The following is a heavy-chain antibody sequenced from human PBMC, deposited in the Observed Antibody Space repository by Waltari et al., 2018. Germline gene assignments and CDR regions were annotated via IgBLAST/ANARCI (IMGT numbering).Heavy chain of an antibody. V-gene: IGHV1-18*01. D-gene: IGHD7-27*01. CDR2: ISPDNGDT. J-gene: IGHJ4*02. CDR3: AAEPLGRRFDY. CDR1: GYTFTSYG. Sequence: QVQLVQSGAEVKKPGASVKVSCKASGYTFTSYGISWLRQAPGQGLEWMGWISPDNGDTNYAQKFQGRVTMTTDTSTSTAYMELRNLRSDDTAVYYCAAEPLGRRFDYWGQGTLVTVSS.